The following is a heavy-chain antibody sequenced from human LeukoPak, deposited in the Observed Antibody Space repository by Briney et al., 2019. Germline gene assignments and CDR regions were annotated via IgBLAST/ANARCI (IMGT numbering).Heavy chain of an antibody. D-gene: IGHD6-19*01. CDR2: ISAYNGNT. CDR1: GYTFTSYG. Sequence: GASVKVSCKASGYTFTSYGISWVRQAPGQGLEWMGWISAYNGNTNYAQKLQGRVTMTTDTSTSTAYMELRSLRSDDTAVYYCARDRHVAAKRGWFDPWGQGTLVTVSS. CDR3: ARDRHVAAKRGWFDP. V-gene: IGHV1-18*01. J-gene: IGHJ5*02.